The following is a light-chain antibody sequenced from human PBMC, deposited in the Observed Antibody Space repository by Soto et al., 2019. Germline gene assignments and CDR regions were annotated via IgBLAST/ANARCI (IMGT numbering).Light chain of an antibody. J-gene: IGKJ4*01. CDR2: GAS. Sequence: IVMTQSPATLSVSPGARATLSCRASQSISSDVAGYRQKPGQPPTLILYGASTRAIGIRARFSGSGSGTEFTLTINSLQSEDFGTYYGQQYNDWPLSFGGGTKVESK. V-gene: IGKV3-15*01. CDR3: QQYNDWPLS. CDR1: QSISSD.